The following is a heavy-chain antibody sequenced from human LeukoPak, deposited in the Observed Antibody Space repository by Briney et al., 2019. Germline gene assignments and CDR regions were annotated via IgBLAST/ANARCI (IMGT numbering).Heavy chain of an antibody. CDR2: IYYSGST. V-gene: IGHV4-59*08. J-gene: IGHJ4*02. D-gene: IGHD3-16*02. Sequence: SETPSLTCTVSGGSISSYYWSWIRQPPGKGLEWIGYIYYSGSTNYNPSLKSRVTISVDTSKNQFSLKLSSVTAADTAVYYCARNRGYDYVWGSYRPQLDYWGQGTLVTVSS. CDR3: ARNRGYDYVWGSYRPQLDY. CDR1: GGSISSYY.